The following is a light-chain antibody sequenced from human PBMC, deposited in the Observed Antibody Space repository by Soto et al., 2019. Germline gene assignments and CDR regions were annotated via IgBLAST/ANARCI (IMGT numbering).Light chain of an antibody. CDR1: QSVSSNY. CDR3: QQYSTSPPEFT. V-gene: IGKV3-20*01. J-gene: IGKJ3*01. Sequence: EIVLTQSPGTLSVSPGERVTLSCRASQSVSSNYLAWYQQRPGQAPRLLIFGASYRATGIPDRFSGSGSGTDFTLNISRLEPEDFAVDYCQQYSTSPPEFTFGPGTKVDSK. CDR2: GAS.